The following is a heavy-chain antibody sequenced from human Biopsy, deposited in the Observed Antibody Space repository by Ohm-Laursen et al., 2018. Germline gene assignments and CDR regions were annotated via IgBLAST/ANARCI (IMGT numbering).Heavy chain of an antibody. CDR2: VYYTGST. CDR1: GDSISSYY. J-gene: IGHJ2*01. D-gene: IGHD3-22*01. Sequence: GTLSLTCPVSGDSISSYYWSWIRQPPGKGPEWIGYVYYTGSTDYNPSLQSRVTISVDTSKNHFSLRLRSVTPADTAIYYCARDRGYYSDRTVPGYFDLWGRGTLVTVSS. CDR3: ARDRGYYSDRTVPGYFDL. V-gene: IGHV4-59*01.